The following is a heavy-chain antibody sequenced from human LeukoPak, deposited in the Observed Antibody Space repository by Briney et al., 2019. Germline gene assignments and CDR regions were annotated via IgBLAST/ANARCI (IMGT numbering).Heavy chain of an antibody. Sequence: ASVKVSCKASGYTFTSYGISWVRQAPGQGLEWMGWIGAYNGNTNYAQKLQGRVTMTTDTSTSTAYMELRSLRSDDTAVYYCAREAQYYDFWEDAFDIWGQGTMVTVSS. D-gene: IGHD3-3*01. V-gene: IGHV1-18*01. CDR2: IGAYNGNT. J-gene: IGHJ3*02. CDR3: AREAQYYDFWEDAFDI. CDR1: GYTFTSYG.